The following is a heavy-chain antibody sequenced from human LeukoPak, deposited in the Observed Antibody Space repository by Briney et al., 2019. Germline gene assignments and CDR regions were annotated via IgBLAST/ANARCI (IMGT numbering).Heavy chain of an antibody. J-gene: IGHJ3*02. CDR3: VRDVLVWFGEKTAFDI. Sequence: GGSLRLSCTASGFTSGLTFGRYWMSWVRQAPGKGPEWVANIKQDGSQKFYVNSVKGRFTISRDNAKNSLYLQMSSLRVEDTAMYYCVRDVLVWFGEKTAFDIWGQGTMVTVSS. CDR2: IKQDGSQK. CDR1: GFTSGLTFGRYW. V-gene: IGHV3-7*01. D-gene: IGHD3-10*01.